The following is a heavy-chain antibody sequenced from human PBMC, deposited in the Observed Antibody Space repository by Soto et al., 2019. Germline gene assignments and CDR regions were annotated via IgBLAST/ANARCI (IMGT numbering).Heavy chain of an antibody. D-gene: IGHD2-8*01. CDR3: ARGDSTDCSNGVCSFFYNHDMDV. V-gene: IGHV1-2*04. Sequence: ASVKVSCKASGYSFTDYHIHWVRQAPGQGLEWLGRINPKSGGTSTAQKFQGWVTMTTDTSISTASMELTRLTSDDTAIYYCARGDSTDCSNGVCSFFYNHDMDVWAQGTTVTVSS. CDR2: INPKSGGT. J-gene: IGHJ6*02. CDR1: GYSFTDYH.